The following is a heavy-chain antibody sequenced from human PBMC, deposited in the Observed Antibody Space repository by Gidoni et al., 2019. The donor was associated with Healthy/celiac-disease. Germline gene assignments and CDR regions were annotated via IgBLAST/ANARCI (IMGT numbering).Heavy chain of an antibody. J-gene: IGHJ6*03. CDR2: INWNGGST. V-gene: IGHV3-20*01. CDR1: GFTFADYG. Sequence: EVQLVGSGGGVVRPGGDLSLSCAASGFTFADYGMGRVPQAPGKGLEWVSGINWNGGSTGYADSVKGRFTISRDNAKNSLYLQMNSLRAEDTALYHCARMNRGGVVVPAAGDYYYYYMDVWGKGTTVTVSS. D-gene: IGHD2-2*01. CDR3: ARMNRGGVVVPAAGDYYYYYMDV.